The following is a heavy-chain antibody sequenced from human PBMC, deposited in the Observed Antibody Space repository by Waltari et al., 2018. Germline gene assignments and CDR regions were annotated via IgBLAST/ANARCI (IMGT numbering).Heavy chain of an antibody. Sequence: QLQLQESGPGLVKPSETLSLTCTVSGGSISSSRYYWGWIRQPPGKGLEWIGSIYYSGSTYYNPSLKSRVTISVDTSKNQFSLKLSSVTAADTAVYYCARVGSSSTGYFQHWGQGTLVTVSS. CDR1: GGSISSSRYY. V-gene: IGHV4-39*07. J-gene: IGHJ1*01. D-gene: IGHD6-13*01. CDR2: IYYSGST. CDR3: ARVGSSSTGYFQH.